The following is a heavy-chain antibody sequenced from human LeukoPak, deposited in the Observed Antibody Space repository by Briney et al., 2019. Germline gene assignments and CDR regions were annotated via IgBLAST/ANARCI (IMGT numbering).Heavy chain of an antibody. CDR3: ARGSITVIRGIIALDQ. Sequence: GGSLRLSCAASGFTFSSYSMNWVRQAPGKGLEWVSYISSSSSTIYYADSVKGRFTISRDNAKNSLYLQMNSLRAEDTAVYYCARGSITVIRGIIALDQWGQGTQVTVSS. CDR2: ISSSSSTI. J-gene: IGHJ4*02. V-gene: IGHV3-48*01. CDR1: GFTFSSYS. D-gene: IGHD3-10*01.